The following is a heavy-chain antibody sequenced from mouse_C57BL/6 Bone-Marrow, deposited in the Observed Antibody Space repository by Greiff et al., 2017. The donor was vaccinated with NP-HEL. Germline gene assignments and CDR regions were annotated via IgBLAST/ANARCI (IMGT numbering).Heavy chain of an antibody. J-gene: IGHJ3*01. CDR1: GYTFTSYW. CDR3: ARERDYSKTAWFAY. V-gene: IGHV1-64*01. D-gene: IGHD2-5*01. Sequence: QVQLQQPGAELVKPGASVKLSCKASGYTFTSYWMHWVKQRPGQGLEWIGMIHPNSGSTNYNEKFKSKATLTVDKSSSTAYMQLSSLTSEDSAVYYCARERDYSKTAWFAYWGQGTLVTVSA. CDR2: IHPNSGST.